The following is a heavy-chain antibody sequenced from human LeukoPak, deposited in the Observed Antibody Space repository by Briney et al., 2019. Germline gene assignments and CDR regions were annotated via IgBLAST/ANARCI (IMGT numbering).Heavy chain of an antibody. V-gene: IGHV3-23*01. Sequence: PGGSLRLSCAASGFTFSSYAMSWVRQAPGKGLEWVSAISGSGGSTYYADSVKSRFTISRDNSKNTLYLQMNSLRGEDTAVYYCAKGPLSYQLLSAQFDYWGQGTLVSVSS. D-gene: IGHD2-2*01. J-gene: IGHJ4*02. CDR3: AKGPLSYQLLSAQFDY. CDR2: ISGSGGST. CDR1: GFTFSSYA.